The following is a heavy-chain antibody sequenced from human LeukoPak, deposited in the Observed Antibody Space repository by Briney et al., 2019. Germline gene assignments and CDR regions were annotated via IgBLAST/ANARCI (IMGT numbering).Heavy chain of an antibody. J-gene: IGHJ4*02. V-gene: IGHV4-59*01. CDR2: IYYSGST. CDR1: GGSINNYY. CDR3: VRRGTYYYDNAASQFDF. Sequence: SETLSLTCTVTGGSINNYYWSWIRQPPGKGLEWIGYIYYSGSTSYNPSLKSRVTISVDTSKNQFSLKLNSVTAADTAVYYCVRRGTYYYDNAASQFDFWGQGTLVTVSS. D-gene: IGHD3-22*01.